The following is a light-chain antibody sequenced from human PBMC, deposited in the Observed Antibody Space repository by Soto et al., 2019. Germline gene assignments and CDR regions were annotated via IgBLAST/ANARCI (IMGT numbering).Light chain of an antibody. CDR2: GAS. CDR1: QNIGSN. Sequence: EVVMTQSPATLSASPGERVILSCRASQNIGSNLAWYQQRPGQAPRLLMYGASTRATETPARFSGSGSATAVTLTISSRQSEDFAVYYCQQYNNWPPYTFGQGTKLEIK. CDR3: QQYNNWPPYT. V-gene: IGKV3-15*01. J-gene: IGKJ2*01.